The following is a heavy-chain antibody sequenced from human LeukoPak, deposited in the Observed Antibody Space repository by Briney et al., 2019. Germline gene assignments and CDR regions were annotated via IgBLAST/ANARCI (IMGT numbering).Heavy chain of an antibody. V-gene: IGHV4-4*02. CDR2: IYHSGST. J-gene: IGHJ5*02. CDR3: ARGGYYGSGNDFRFDP. D-gene: IGHD3-10*01. CDR1: GGSISSSNW. Sequence: AETLSLTCAVSGGSISSSNWWSWVRQPPGKGLEWIGEIYHSGSTNYNPSLKSRVTISVDKSKNQFSLKLSSVTAADTAVYYCARGGYYGSGNDFRFDPWGQETLVTVSS.